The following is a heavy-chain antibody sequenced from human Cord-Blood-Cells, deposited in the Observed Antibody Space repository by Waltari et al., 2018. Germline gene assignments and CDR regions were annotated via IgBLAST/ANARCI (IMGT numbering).Heavy chain of an antibody. CDR3: ARINVVTAISFPYNWFDP. V-gene: IGHV4-39*01. CDR2: IYYNGST. D-gene: IGHD2-21*02. J-gene: IGHJ5*02. CDR1: GGSISSSSYY. Sequence: QLQLQESGPGLVKPSATLSLTCTVAGGSISSSSYYWGWVRQPPGQGLEWIGSIYYNGSTYYNPSLKSRVTISVDTSKNQFSLKLSSVTAADTAVYYCARINVVTAISFPYNWFDPWGQGTLVTVSS.